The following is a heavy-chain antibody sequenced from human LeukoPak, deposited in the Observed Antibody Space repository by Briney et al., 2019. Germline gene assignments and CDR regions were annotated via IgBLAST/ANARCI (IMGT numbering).Heavy chain of an antibody. V-gene: IGHV4-59*08. CDR3: ASVPTYDYGDLQGAFDI. CDR2: IYYSGST. Sequence: SETLSLTCTVSGGSISSYYWSWIRQPPGKGLEWIAYIYYSGSTNYNPSLKSRVTISVDTSKNQFSLKLSSVTAADTAVYYCASVPTYDYGDLQGAFDIWGQGTMVTVSS. D-gene: IGHD4-17*01. CDR1: GGSISSYY. J-gene: IGHJ3*02.